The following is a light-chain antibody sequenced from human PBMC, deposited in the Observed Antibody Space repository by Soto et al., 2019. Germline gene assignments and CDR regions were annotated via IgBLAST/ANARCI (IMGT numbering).Light chain of an antibody. CDR2: LNSDGSH. J-gene: IGLJ3*02. Sequence: QPVLTQPPSASASLGASVKLTCTLSSGHNSYAIAWHQQPPEKGPRYLMKLNSDGSHSKGDGIPDRFSGSSSGAERYLTISSLQSEDEADYYCQTWSTDIRVFGGGTKLTVL. V-gene: IGLV4-69*01. CDR1: SGHNSYA. CDR3: QTWSTDIRV.